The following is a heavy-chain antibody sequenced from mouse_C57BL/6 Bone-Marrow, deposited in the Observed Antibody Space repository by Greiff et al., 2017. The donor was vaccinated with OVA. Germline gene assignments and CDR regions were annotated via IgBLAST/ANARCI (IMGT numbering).Heavy chain of an antibody. CDR1: GYTFTNYW. CDR2: IYPGGGYT. CDR3: VLGGPYYAMDY. J-gene: IGHJ4*01. V-gene: IGHV1-63*01. Sequence: QVQLKQSGAELVRPGTSVKMSCKASGYTFTNYWIGWAKQRPGHGLEWIGDIYPGGGYTNYNEKFKGKATLTVDKSSSTAYMQLSSLTSEDSAIYYCVLGGPYYAMDYWGQGTSVTVSS. D-gene: IGHD2-10*02.